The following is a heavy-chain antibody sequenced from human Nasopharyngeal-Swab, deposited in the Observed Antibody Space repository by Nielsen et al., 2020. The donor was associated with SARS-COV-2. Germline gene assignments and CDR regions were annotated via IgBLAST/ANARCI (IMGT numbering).Heavy chain of an antibody. J-gene: IGHJ4*02. CDR2: IYWDDDK. Sequence: SGPTLVKPTQALTLTCTFSAFSLSTTGTGVGWVRQPPGKGLEWLALIYWDDDKRCNPSLKSRLTITKDTSNDQVILTMTNMDPVDTATYYCAHSGGRVGTTDFDYWGQGTLVSVSS. V-gene: IGHV2-5*02. D-gene: IGHD1-26*01. CDR1: AFSLSTTGTG. CDR3: AHSGGRVGTTDFDY.